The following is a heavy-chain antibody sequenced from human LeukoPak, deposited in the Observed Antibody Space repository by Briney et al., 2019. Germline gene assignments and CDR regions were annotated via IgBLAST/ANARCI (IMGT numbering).Heavy chain of an antibody. CDR1: GESFSAFS. D-gene: IGHD3-22*01. J-gene: IGHJ6*02. CDR2: ISHRGRT. CDR3: ARGMVVKFPSMDV. Sequence: SETLSLTCAVYGESFSAFSWNWLRQSPGRGLEWIGEISHRGRTTYNPSLNSRVIISVDASKNQFSLNLTSVTAADTAVYYCARGMVVKFPSMDVWGQGATVTVSS. V-gene: IGHV4-34*01.